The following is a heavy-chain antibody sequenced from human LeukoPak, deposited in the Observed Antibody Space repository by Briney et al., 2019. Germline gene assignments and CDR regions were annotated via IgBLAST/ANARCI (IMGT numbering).Heavy chain of an antibody. CDR2: IKSDGKT. J-gene: IGHJ1*01. V-gene: IGHV3-74*01. Sequence: GGSLRLSCEASGFTFSRYWMHWVRQAPGEGLVWVSRIKSDGKTNYADSVKGRFTISRDNAKNTVSLQMDSLRAEDTGVYYCARAPSEVGGYPEYFRHWGQGTLVTVSS. CDR1: GFTFSRYW. CDR3: ARAPSEVGGYPEYFRH. D-gene: IGHD2-15*01.